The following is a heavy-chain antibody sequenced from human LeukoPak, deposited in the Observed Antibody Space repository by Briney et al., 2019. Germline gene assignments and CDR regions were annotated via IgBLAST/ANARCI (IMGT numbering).Heavy chain of an antibody. CDR1: GFTFSSYA. J-gene: IGHJ1*01. V-gene: IGHV3-23*01. Sequence: GGSLRLSCAASGFTFSSYAMSWVRQAPGKGLEWVSTISDSGGSTYHADSVKGRFAISRDNSKSTLFLQMNSLRADDTAVYYCAKAVAGLIGDIQHWGQGTQVTVSS. CDR2: ISDSGGST. D-gene: IGHD6-19*01. CDR3: AKAVAGLIGDIQH.